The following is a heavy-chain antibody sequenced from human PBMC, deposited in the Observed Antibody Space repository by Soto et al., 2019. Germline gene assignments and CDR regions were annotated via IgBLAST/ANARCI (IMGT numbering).Heavy chain of an antibody. CDR2: IHNSGSP. Sequence: TLSLTCTVSGGSVSSGSYYWSWIRQPPGKGLEWIAHIHNSGSPNYNPSLKSRVTISADTSMNQFSLALTSVTAADTAMYYCARGSTTEKVDSRGQGILVSVSS. V-gene: IGHV4-30-4*08. CDR3: ARGSTTEKVDS. CDR1: GGSVSSGSYY. J-gene: IGHJ4*02.